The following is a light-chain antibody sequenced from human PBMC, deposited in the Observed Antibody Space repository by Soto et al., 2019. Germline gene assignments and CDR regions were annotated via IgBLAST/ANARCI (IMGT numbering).Light chain of an antibody. CDR3: QQYSSWPRT. CDR1: QNILYN. Sequence: EIVLTQSPATLSVSPGGRATLSCRASQNILYNLAWYQQKPGQAPRLLVYGASTRATDAPPRFRGSGSGTEFSLTISSLPSEDFATYFCQQYSSWPRTFGQGARVEIK. J-gene: IGKJ1*01. V-gene: IGKV3-15*01. CDR2: GAS.